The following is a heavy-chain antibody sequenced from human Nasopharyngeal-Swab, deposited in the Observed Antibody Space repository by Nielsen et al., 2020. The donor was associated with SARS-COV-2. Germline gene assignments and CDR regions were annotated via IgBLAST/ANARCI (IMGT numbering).Heavy chain of an antibody. D-gene: IGHD3-3*01. CDR3: AKKTQSRFLGYMDV. V-gene: IGHV3-30*02. J-gene: IGHJ6*03. Sequence: GGSLRLSCAASGFTFSSYGMHWVHQAPGKGLEWVAFIRYDGSNKYYADSVKGRFTISRDNSKNTLYLQMNSLRAEDTAVYYCAKKTQSRFLGYMDVWGKGTTVTVSS. CDR1: GFTFSSYG. CDR2: IRYDGSNK.